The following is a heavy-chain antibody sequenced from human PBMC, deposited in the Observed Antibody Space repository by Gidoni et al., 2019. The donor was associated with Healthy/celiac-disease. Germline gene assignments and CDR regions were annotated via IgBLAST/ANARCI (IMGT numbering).Heavy chain of an antibody. J-gene: IGHJ3*02. D-gene: IGHD4-17*01. CDR1: GFPISSYA. Sequence: EVQLLESGGGLGQPGGSLRLSCADSGFPISSYAMSWVRQAPGKGLEWVSAIRGSVGSTYYADSVKGRFTISSDNSKNTLYLQMNSLRAEDTAVYYCAKDHPYGGNNAFDIWGQGTMVTVSS. V-gene: IGHV3-23*01. CDR2: IRGSVGST. CDR3: AKDHPYGGNNAFDI.